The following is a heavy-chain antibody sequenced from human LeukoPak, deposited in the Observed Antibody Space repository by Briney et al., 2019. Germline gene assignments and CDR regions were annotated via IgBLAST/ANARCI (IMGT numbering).Heavy chain of an antibody. J-gene: IGHJ4*02. V-gene: IGHV1-18*03. CDR3: ARDRPLLWFGEFHYVNFDY. CDR2: ISAYNGNT. Sequence: ASVKVSCTASGYTFTSYGISWVRQAPGQGLEWMGWISAYNGNTNYAQKLQGRVTMTTDTSTSTAYMELRSLRSDDMAVYYCARDRPLLWFGEFHYVNFDYWGQGTLVTVSS. CDR1: GYTFTSYG. D-gene: IGHD3-10*01.